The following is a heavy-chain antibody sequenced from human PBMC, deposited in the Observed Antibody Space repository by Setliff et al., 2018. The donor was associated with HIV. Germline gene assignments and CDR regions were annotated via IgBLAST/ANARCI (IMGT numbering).Heavy chain of an antibody. D-gene: IGHD4-4*01. CDR3: ARGVRDRSSNWSLGYDYFYYTMDV. V-gene: IGHV1-69*10. J-gene: IGHJ6*02. CDR2: IIPILGIA. CDR1: GYSFINYA. Sequence: SVKVSCKASGYSFINYAMNWVRQAPGQGLEWMGGIIPILGIANYAQKFQGRVTVSTDESATTAYMELSSLRSEDTAVYYCARGVRDRSSNWSLGYDYFYYTMDVWGHGTTVTVSS.